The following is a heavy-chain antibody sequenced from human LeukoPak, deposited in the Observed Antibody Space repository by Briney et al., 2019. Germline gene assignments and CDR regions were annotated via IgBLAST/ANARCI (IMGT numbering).Heavy chain of an antibody. J-gene: IGHJ3*02. CDR3: ARAQSITIFGVVRGAFDI. V-gene: IGHV1-69*13. CDR2: IIPIFGTA. CDR1: GYSLSDLS. Sequence: SVKVSCKVSGYSLSDLSMHWVRLSPEKGLEWMGGIIPIFGTANYAQKFQGRVTITADESTSTAYMELSSLRSEGTAVYYCARAQSITIFGVVRGAFDIWGQGTMVTVSS. D-gene: IGHD3-3*01.